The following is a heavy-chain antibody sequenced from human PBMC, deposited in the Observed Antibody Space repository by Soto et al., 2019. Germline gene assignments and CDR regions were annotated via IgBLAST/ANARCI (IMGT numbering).Heavy chain of an antibody. J-gene: IGHJ4*02. D-gene: IGHD2-2*01. CDR2: IFSNYAE. CDR1: GFSLSNPRMS. CDR3: ARTRGWSWLCPNDY. V-gene: IGHV2-26*01. Sequence: QVTLKESGPVLVKPTETLTLTCTVSGFSLSNPRMSVSWIRQPPGKALEWLAHIFSNYAESRSSSLRSRLTTSKDTSKSQVVLTMTNMNPVDTATYFSARTRGWSWLCPNDYWGQGTLVTGSS.